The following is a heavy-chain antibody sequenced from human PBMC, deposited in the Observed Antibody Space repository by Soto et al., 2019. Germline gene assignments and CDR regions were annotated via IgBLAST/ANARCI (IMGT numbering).Heavy chain of an antibody. D-gene: IGHD4-17*01. CDR1: GGSISSGGNS. J-gene: IGHJ3*02. CDR2: IYHSEST. V-gene: IGHV4-30-2*01. Sequence: PSETLSLTCAVSGGSISSGGNSWSWIRQPPGKGLEWIGYIYHSESTYYNPSLKSRVTISVDRSKNQFSLKLSSVTAADTAVYYCARGTTADNPEAFDIWGQGRMVTVSS. CDR3: ARGTTADNPEAFDI.